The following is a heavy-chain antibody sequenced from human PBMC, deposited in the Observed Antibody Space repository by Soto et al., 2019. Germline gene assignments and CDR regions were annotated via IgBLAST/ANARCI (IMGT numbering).Heavy chain of an antibody. V-gene: IGHV3-23*01. CDR1: EFTFADYA. CDR3: AKVIVVVPAVNNYYMDV. Sequence: EVQLLESGGGLVQPGGSLRLSCAASEFTFADYAMTWVRQAPGKGLEWVSAISGSDGSTYYADCVKGRFTISRDNSKNTLFLQMNILRVEDTAVYYCAKVIVVVPAVNNYYMDVWGKGTTVTVSS. CDR2: ISGSDGST. J-gene: IGHJ6*03. D-gene: IGHD2-2*01.